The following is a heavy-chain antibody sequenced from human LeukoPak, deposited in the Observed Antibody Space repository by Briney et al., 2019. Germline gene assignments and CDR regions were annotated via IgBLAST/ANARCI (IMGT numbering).Heavy chain of an antibody. J-gene: IGHJ4*02. CDR2: INQDGSEK. Sequence: GGSLRLSCAASGFTFSSYWMSWVRQVPGKGLEWVANINQDGSEKHYVDSVKGRFTISRDNANNSLFLQMDSLRAEDTAFYYCSREDYFGSGSPAYWGQGTPVTASS. D-gene: IGHD3-10*01. CDR3: SREDYFGSGSPAY. V-gene: IGHV3-7*01. CDR1: GFTFSSYW.